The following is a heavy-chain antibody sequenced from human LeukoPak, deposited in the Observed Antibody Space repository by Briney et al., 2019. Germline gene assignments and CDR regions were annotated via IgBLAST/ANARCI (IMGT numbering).Heavy chain of an antibody. CDR1: GFTFSSYW. J-gene: IGHJ4*02. Sequence: NPGGSLRLSCAASGFTFSSYWMSWVRQAPGKGLEWVGRIKSKRDGGAIDYAAPVKGRFTISRDDSKNTLYLQMNSLTTEDSAVYYCTTVGSSWGFDYWGQGTLVTVSS. CDR3: TTVGSSWGFDY. V-gene: IGHV3-15*01. D-gene: IGHD6-13*01. CDR2: IKSKRDGGAI.